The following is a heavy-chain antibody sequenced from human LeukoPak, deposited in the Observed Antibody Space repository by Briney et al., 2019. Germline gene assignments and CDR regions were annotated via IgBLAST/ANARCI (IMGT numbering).Heavy chain of an antibody. CDR3: ARARGIVVVPAATDPFDY. CDR1: GLSFSSYT. J-gene: IGHJ4*02. CDR2: ISSTSGYI. V-gene: IGHV3-21*01. Sequence: GGSLRLSCAPSGLSFSSYTIHWVRQAPGKGLEWVSSISSTSGYIHYADSVKGRFSISRDNAKNSLYLQMNSLRAEDTAVYYCARARGIVVVPAATDPFDYWGQGTLVTVSS. D-gene: IGHD2-2*01.